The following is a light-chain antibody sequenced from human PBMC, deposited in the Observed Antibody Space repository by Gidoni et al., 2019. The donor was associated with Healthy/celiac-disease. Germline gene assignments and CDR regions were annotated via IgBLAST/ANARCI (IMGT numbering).Light chain of an antibody. Sequence: SYELTQPPSVSVSPGQTASITCSGDKLGDKSVCWYQQKPGQSPVLVIYQDSKRPSGIPERFSGSDSGNTATLTISGTQAMDEAEKYCQAWDSSIVVFGGGTKLTVL. CDR1: KLGDKS. CDR3: QAWDSSIVV. V-gene: IGLV3-1*01. CDR2: QDS. J-gene: IGLJ2*01.